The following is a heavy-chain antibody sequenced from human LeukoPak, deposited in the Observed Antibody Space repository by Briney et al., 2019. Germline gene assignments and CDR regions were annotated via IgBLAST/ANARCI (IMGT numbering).Heavy chain of an antibody. CDR3: ARNRGYSYGYGDY. Sequence: ASVKVSCKVSGYTLTELSMHWVRQAPGKGLEWMGGFDPEDGETIYAQKFQGRVTMTEGTSTDTAYMELSSLRSEDTAVYYCARNRGYSYGYGDYWGQGTLATVSS. J-gene: IGHJ4*02. V-gene: IGHV1-24*01. CDR2: FDPEDGET. D-gene: IGHD5-18*01. CDR1: GYTLTELS.